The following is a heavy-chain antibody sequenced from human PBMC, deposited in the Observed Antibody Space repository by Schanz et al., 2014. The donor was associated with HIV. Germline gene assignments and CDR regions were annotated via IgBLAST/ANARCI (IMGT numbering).Heavy chain of an antibody. Sequence: EVQLLESGGGSVQPGGSLRLSCAGSGFTFDDFAMHWVRQSPGKGLEWVSGISWNSGSIGYADSVKGRFTISRDNSKNTLYLEMNSLRPEDTAVYYCARETSGFSTSWPPRYHYYGMDVWGQGTTVTVSS. V-gene: IGHV3-9*01. CDR2: ISWNSGSI. CDR3: ARETSGFSTSWPPRYHYYGMDV. D-gene: IGHD6-13*01. CDR1: GFTFDDFA. J-gene: IGHJ6*02.